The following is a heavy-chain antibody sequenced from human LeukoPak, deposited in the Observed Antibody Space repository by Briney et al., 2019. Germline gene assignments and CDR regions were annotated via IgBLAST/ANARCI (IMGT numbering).Heavy chain of an antibody. J-gene: IGHJ4*02. D-gene: IGHD6-13*01. CDR2: INHSGST. CDR1: GGSFSGYY. V-gene: IGHV4-34*01. CDR3: ARDSSSWYNDY. Sequence: KPSETLSLTCAVYGGSFSGYYWSWIRQPPGKGLEWIGEINHSGSTNYNPSLKSRVTISVDTSKNQFSLKLSSVTAADTAVYYCARDSSSWYNDYWGQGTLVTVSS.